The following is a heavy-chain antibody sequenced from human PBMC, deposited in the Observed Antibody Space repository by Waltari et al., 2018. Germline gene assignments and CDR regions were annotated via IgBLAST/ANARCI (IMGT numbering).Heavy chain of an antibody. CDR2: IRNSGSTI. CDR3: ARHGIRLGLYYFDY. J-gene: IGHJ4*02. CDR1: GFVFRSFD. D-gene: IGHD3-9*01. V-gene: IGHV3-48*03. Sequence: DVKLVECGGGLVQPGGSLRLSCEASGFVFRSFDMNWVRQAPGKGLEWIAHIRNSGSTIYYADSVKGRFSISRDNAKESLFLQMSSLRAEDTAVYYCARHGIRLGLYYFDYWGQGALVTVSS.